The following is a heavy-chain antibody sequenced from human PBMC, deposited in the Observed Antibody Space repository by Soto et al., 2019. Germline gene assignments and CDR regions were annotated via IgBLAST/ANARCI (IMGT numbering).Heavy chain of an antibody. V-gene: IGHV3-30*18. Sequence: GGSLRLSCAASGFTFSSYGMHWVRQAPGKGLEWVAVISYDGSNKYYADSVKGRFTISRDNSKSTLYLQMNSLRAEDTAVYYCAKGGARNYDYYYYGMDVWGQGTTVTVSS. CDR2: ISYDGSNK. D-gene: IGHD1-7*01. CDR1: GFTFSSYG. J-gene: IGHJ6*02. CDR3: AKGGARNYDYYYYGMDV.